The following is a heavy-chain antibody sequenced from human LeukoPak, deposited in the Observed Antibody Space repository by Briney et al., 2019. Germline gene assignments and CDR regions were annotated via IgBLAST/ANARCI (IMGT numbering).Heavy chain of an antibody. CDR3: AKATPSNYGDYLRGYFDY. J-gene: IGHJ4*01. CDR1: GFTFDDYA. CDR2: ISWNSGSI. V-gene: IGHV3-9*01. D-gene: IGHD4-17*01. Sequence: PGGSLRLSCAASGFTFDDYAMHWVRQAPGKGLEWVSGISWNSGSIGYADSVKGRFTISRDNAKNSLYLQMNSLRAEDTALYYCAKATPSNYGDYLRGYFDYWGHGTLVTVSS.